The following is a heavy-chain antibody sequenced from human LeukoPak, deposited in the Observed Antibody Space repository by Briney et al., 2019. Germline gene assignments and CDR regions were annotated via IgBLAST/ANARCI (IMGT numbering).Heavy chain of an antibody. CDR2: ISGSGGST. V-gene: IGHV3-23*01. D-gene: IGHD2-21*01. J-gene: IGHJ4*02. Sequence: PGGSLRLSCAASGFTFSSHVMSWVRQAPGKGLEWVSGISGSGGSTYYADFVKGRFTISRDNSKNTLYLQMNSLRAEDTAVYYCAKLLHIVEVNYFNYWGQGTLVTVSS. CDR1: GFTFSSHV. CDR3: AKLLHIVEVNYFNY.